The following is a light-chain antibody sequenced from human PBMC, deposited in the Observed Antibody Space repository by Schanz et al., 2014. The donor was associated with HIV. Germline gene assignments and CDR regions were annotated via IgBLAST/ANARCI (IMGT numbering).Light chain of an antibody. Sequence: QSALTQPASVSGSPGQSVTISCTGTYTDIGAYNYVSWYQQPPGRAPRLLIYGVNGRPSGISDRFSGSKSGNTASLTISGLQAEDEADYYCSSYTSSSTLAVFGTGTKLTVL. CDR1: YTDIGAYNY. CDR2: GVN. V-gene: IGLV2-14*03. CDR3: SSYTSSSTLAV. J-gene: IGLJ1*01.